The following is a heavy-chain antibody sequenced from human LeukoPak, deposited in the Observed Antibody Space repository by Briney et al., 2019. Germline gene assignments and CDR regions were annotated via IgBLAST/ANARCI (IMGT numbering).Heavy chain of an antibody. D-gene: IGHD3-22*01. J-gene: IGHJ4*02. Sequence: GGSLRLSCAASRFTFSSYSVNWVRQAPGKGLEWVSYISSSSSTIYYADSVKGRFTISRDNAKNSLYLQMNSLRAEDTAVYYCASMHTEYYYDSSGYYYDYWGQGTLVTVSS. CDR2: ISSSSSTI. CDR1: RFTFSSYS. CDR3: ASMHTEYYYDSSGYYYDY. V-gene: IGHV3-48*01.